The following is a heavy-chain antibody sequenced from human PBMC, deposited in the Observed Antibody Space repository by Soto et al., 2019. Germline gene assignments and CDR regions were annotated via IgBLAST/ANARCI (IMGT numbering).Heavy chain of an antibody. CDR3: AKDLQKFSGWYRPTGYGMDV. CDR1: GFTFSSYG. Sequence: VGSLRLSCAASGFTFSSYGMHWVRQAPGKGLEWVAVISYDGSNKYYADSVKGRFTISRDNSKNTLYLQMNSLRAEDTAVYYCAKDLQKFSGWYRPTGYGMDVWGQGTTVTVSS. CDR2: ISYDGSNK. D-gene: IGHD6-19*01. J-gene: IGHJ6*02. V-gene: IGHV3-30*18.